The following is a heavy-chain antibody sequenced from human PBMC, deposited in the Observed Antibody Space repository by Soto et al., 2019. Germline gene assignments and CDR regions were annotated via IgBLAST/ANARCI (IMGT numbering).Heavy chain of an antibody. Sequence: QVQLVESGGGVVQPGRSLRLSCAASGFTFNNYGMHWVRQAPGKGLEWLAVIWNDGTNNYYANSVKGRFTNSRDNYKNTLYLQMSSLRAEDTAVYYCARRQIPPPTRGAANARGGMDVWGQGTTVTVSS. D-gene: IGHD6-13*01. CDR3: ARRQIPPPTRGAANARGGMDV. CDR2: IWNDGTNN. CDR1: GFTFNNYG. J-gene: IGHJ6*02. V-gene: IGHV3-33*01.